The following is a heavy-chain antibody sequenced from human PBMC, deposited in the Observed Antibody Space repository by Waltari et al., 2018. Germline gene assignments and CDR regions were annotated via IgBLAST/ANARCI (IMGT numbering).Heavy chain of an antibody. CDR1: GFTFDDYV. J-gene: IGHJ4*02. CDR2: ISWNSGST. Sequence: EVQLVESGGGLVQPGRSLRLSCAASGFTFDDYVMHWVRQAPGKGLEWVSGISWNSGSTSYVDSVRGRFTVSRDNAKNTVYLQMNSLRADDTGVYFCARDGLGSSHDYWGQGTLVTVSS. D-gene: IGHD6-6*01. CDR3: ARDGLGSSHDY. V-gene: IGHV3-9*01.